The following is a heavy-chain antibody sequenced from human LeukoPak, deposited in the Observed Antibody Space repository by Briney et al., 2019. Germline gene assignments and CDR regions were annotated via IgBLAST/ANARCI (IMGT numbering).Heavy chain of an antibody. CDR1: GGTFSSYA. Sequence: SVKVSCKASGGTFSSYAISWVRQAPGQGLEWMGGIIPIFGTANYAQKFQGRVTITADESTSTAYMELSSLRSEDTAVYYCARERDHPAYYFDYWGQGTLVTVSS. J-gene: IGHJ4*02. CDR2: IIPIFGTA. CDR3: ARERDHPAYYFDY. V-gene: IGHV1-69*13. D-gene: IGHD5-24*01.